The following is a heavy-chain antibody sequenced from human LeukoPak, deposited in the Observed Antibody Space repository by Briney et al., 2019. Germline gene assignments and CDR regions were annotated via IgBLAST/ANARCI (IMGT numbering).Heavy chain of an antibody. CDR2: ISGSCGST. Sequence: GGSLRLSCAASGFTFSSYAMSWVRQAPGKGREWVSAISGSCGSTYYADSVKGRFTISRDNSKNTLYLQMNSLRAEDTAVYYCARPSGGIAAGHDAFDIWGQGTMVTVSS. V-gene: IGHV3-23*01. D-gene: IGHD6-13*01. CDR1: GFTFSSYA. J-gene: IGHJ3*02. CDR3: ARPSGGIAAGHDAFDI.